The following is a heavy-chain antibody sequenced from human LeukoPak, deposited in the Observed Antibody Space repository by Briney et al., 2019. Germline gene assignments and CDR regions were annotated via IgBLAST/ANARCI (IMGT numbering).Heavy chain of an antibody. V-gene: IGHV3-21*01. D-gene: IGHD6-19*01. CDR2: ISSSSSYI. J-gene: IGHJ4*02. CDR3: AIDINGWYKN. CDR1: GFTFSYYS. Sequence: GGSLRLSCAASGFTFSYYSMNWVRQAPGKGLEWVSSISSSSSYIYYADSVKGRFTISRDNAKNSLYLQMSSLRAEDTAVYYCAIDINGWYKNWGQGTLVTVSS.